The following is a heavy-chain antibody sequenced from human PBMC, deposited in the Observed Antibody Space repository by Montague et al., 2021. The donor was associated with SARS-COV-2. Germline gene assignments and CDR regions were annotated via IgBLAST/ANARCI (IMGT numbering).Heavy chain of an antibody. D-gene: IGHD6-19*01. CDR1: GGSLSRSRYF. CDR2: FYFNGKF. CDR3: ARHTGGSEVAGVDY. V-gene: IGHV4-39*01. Sequence: SETLSLTCSVSGGSLSRSRYFWGWIRQPPRKGLEWIASFYFNGKFLYNSALESRVTISVDTSKNQLSLQLSSVTASDTAVYYCARHTGGSEVAGVDYWGQGTTVTVSS. J-gene: IGHJ4*02.